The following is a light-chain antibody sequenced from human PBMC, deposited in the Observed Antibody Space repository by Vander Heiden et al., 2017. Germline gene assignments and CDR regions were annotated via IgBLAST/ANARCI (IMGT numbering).Light chain of an antibody. J-gene: IGKJ3*01. CDR1: QDISNY. CDR2: DAS. V-gene: IGKV1-33*01. Sequence: DIQMTQSPSSLSASVGDRVTITCQASQDISNYLNWYQQKPGKAPKLLIYDASNLETGVPSRFSGSGSRTDFTFTISSLQPEDIATYYCQQYDNLRRFTFGPGTKVDIK. CDR3: QQYDNLRRFT.